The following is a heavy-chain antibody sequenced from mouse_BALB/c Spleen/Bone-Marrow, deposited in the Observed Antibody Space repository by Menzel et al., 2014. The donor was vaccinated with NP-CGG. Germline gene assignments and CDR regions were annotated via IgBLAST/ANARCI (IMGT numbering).Heavy chain of an antibody. CDR2: INPSSGYT. CDR1: GYTFTSYT. Sequence: QVQLQQSAAELARPGASVKMSCKASGYTFTSYTMHWVKQRPGQALEWIGYINPSSGYTEYNQKFKDKTTLTADKSSSAAYTQLSRLTSLNSVVSINTREIRQGYSTMDYSGQGASLTVSS. V-gene: IGHV1-4*02. D-gene: IGHD2-12*01. J-gene: IGHJ4*01. CDR3: TREIRQGYSTMDY.